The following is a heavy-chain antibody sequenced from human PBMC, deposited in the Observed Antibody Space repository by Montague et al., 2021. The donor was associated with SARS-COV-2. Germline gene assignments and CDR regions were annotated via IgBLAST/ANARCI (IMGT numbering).Heavy chain of an antibody. D-gene: IGHD5-18*01. CDR1: GDSVSSNTAA. V-gene: IGHV6-1*01. CDR2: TYYRSKWYY. J-gene: IGHJ4*02. Sequence: CAISGDSVSSNTAAWNWIRQSPSRGLEWLGRTYYRSKWYYDYAVSVKSRMTISPDTSKNQFSLQLSSVTPEDRAAYYCARDPRYGLSWSFDYWGQGTLATVSS. CDR3: ARDPRYGLSWSFDY.